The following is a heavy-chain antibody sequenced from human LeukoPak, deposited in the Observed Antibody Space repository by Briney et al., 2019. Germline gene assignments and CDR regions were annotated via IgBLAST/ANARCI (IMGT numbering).Heavy chain of an antibody. V-gene: IGHV1-18*01. CDR3: ARVELPYSSSWYGAFDI. CDR1: GYTFTSYG. J-gene: IGHJ3*02. D-gene: IGHD6-13*01. Sequence: ASVKVSCKASGYTFTSYGISWVRQAPGQGLEWMGWTSAYNGNTNYAQKLQGRVTMTTDTSTSTAYMELRSLRSDDTAVYYCARVELPYSSSWYGAFDIWGQGTMVTVSS. CDR2: TSAYNGNT.